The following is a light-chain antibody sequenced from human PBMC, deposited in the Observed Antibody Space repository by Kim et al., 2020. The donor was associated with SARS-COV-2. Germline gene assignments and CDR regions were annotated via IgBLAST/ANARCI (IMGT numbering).Light chain of an antibody. Sequence: DIQMTQSPSSLSSSVGDRVTITCRATQSIHNYLNWYQQKPGKAPKLLINGASSLQRGVPSRFSGRGSGTDFTLTISSLQPEDFATYYCQQSYSTPFTFGPGTKVDIK. J-gene: IGKJ3*01. CDR2: GAS. CDR3: QQSYSTPFT. CDR1: QSIHNY. V-gene: IGKV1-39*01.